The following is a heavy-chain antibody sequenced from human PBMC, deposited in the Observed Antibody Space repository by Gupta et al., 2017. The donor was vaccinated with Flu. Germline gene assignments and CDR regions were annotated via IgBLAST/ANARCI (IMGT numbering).Heavy chain of an antibody. CDR1: GFAFSDYE. V-gene: IGHV3-48*03. J-gene: IGHJ5*02. CDR2: IRMRAGT. CDR3: ERGHWDA. Sequence: CAASGFAFSDYEFSCVRLAPGKGLEWIEFIRMRAGTYYTESMRGRLISSRDNAKNSVYMQMNRLRVEDTAVEYCERGHWDAWGQGTLVTVSS.